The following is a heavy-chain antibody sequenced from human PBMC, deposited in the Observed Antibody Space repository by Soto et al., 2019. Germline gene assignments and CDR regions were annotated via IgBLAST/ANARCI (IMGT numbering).Heavy chain of an antibody. V-gene: IGHV4-59*01. D-gene: IGHD4-17*01. CDR3: ARARIVYGDYDY. Sequence: SETLSLSCTVSGGSISSYYWSWIRQPPGKGLEWIGYIYYTGSTNYNPSLKSRVTISVDTSKNQFSLKLSSVTAADTAVYYCARARIVYGDYDYRGQATLVSVSS. CDR1: GGSISSYY. J-gene: IGHJ4*02. CDR2: IYYTGST.